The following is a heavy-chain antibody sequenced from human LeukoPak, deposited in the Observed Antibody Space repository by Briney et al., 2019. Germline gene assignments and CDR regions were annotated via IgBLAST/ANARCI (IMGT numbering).Heavy chain of an antibody. Sequence: GGSLRLSCAASRFTFSGYSMNWVRQAPGKGLEWVSYISSSSSTIYYADSVKGRFTISRDNAKNSLYLQMNSLRAEDTAVYYCAKAGRYCSGGSCYYFDYWGQGTLVTVSS. CDR1: RFTFSGYS. D-gene: IGHD2-15*01. CDR3: AKAGRYCSGGSCYYFDY. CDR2: ISSSSSTI. V-gene: IGHV3-48*04. J-gene: IGHJ4*02.